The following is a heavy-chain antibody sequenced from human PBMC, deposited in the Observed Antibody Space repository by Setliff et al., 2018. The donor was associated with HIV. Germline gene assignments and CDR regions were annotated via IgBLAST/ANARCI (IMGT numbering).Heavy chain of an antibody. J-gene: IGHJ5*02. CDR2: IYHGGST. V-gene: IGHV4-39*01. CDR3: ARHVSGSDLYWFDP. D-gene: IGHD2-15*01. CDR1: GGSISSSSHY. Sequence: SETLSLTCIVSGGSISSSSHYWGWIRQPPGKGLEWIGSIYHGGSTYYNPSLKSRVTISVDTSKNQFSLRLSSVTAADTAIYYCARHVSGSDLYWFDPWGQGTLVTVS.